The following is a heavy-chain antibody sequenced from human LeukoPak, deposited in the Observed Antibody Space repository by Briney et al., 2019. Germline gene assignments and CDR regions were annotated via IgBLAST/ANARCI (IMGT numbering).Heavy chain of an antibody. CDR1: GFTFSSYL. Sequence: PGGSLRLSCAASGFTFSSYLMSWVRQAPGKGLEWVANIKQDGSEKYYVDSVKGRFTISRDNAKNSLYLQMNSLRAEDTAVYYCARDRPYSGYDSDYWGQGTLVTVSS. V-gene: IGHV3-7*01. CDR2: IKQDGSEK. CDR3: ARDRPYSGYDSDY. D-gene: IGHD5-12*01. J-gene: IGHJ4*02.